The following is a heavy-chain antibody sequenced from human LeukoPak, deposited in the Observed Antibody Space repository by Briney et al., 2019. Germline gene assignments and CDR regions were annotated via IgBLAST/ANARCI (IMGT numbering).Heavy chain of an antibody. J-gene: IGHJ3*02. CDR2: IRSAVDTT. CDR1: GFTFSNYG. Sequence: PGGSLRLSCAASGFTFSNYGVSWVRQAPGKGLEWVSGIRSAVDTTHYADSVKGRFIISRDNSKNTLSLQLNSLRPEDTALYYCAKDLVDYGNDGPGAFHIWGQGTMVTVSS. CDR3: AKDLVDYGNDGPGAFHI. D-gene: IGHD4-11*01. V-gene: IGHV3-23*01.